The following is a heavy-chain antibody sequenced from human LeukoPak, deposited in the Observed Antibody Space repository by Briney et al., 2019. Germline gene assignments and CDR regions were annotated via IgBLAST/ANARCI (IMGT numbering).Heavy chain of an antibody. J-gene: IGHJ3*01. D-gene: IGHD5-18*01. Sequence: PSETLSLTCAVSGGSISSSNWWSWVRQPPGKGLEWIGEIYHSGSTNYNPSLKSRVTISVDKSKNQFSLRLNSVTAADTAVYYCARYNYGYDALDFWGQGTMVTVSS. CDR3: ARYNYGYDALDF. CDR2: IYHSGST. V-gene: IGHV4-4*02. CDR1: GGSISSSNW.